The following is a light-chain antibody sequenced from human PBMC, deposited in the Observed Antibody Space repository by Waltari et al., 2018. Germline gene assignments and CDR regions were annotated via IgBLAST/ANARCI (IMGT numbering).Light chain of an antibody. CDR1: QSISSY. CDR3: QQSYSTVVT. V-gene: IGKV1-39*01. Sequence: DIQMTQSPSSLSASVGDRVTITCRASQSISSYLNWYQQKPGKAPKLLIYAASSVQSGVPERFSGSGSVTDFTLTISILQPEDCATYYCQQSYSTVVTFGQGTKLEIK. CDR2: AAS. J-gene: IGKJ2*01.